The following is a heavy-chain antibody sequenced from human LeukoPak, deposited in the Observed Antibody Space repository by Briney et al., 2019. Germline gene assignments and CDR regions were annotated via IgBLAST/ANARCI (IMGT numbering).Heavy chain of an antibody. CDR3: AVEDIVLMVYAQ. CDR2: ISSSSSYI. Sequence: PGGSLRLSCAASGFTFSSYSMNWVRQAPGKVLEWVSSISSSSSYIYYADSVKGRFTISRDNAKNSLYLQMNSLRAEDTAVYYCAVEDIVLMVYAQWGQGTLVTVSS. V-gene: IGHV3-21*01. CDR1: GFTFSSYS. J-gene: IGHJ4*02. D-gene: IGHD2-8*01.